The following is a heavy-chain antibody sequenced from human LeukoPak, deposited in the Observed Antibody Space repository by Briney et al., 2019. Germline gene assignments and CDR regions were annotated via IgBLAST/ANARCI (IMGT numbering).Heavy chain of an antibody. CDR3: AKARDGNFYWFFDY. V-gene: IGHV5-51*01. J-gene: IGHJ4*02. CDR2: IYAGNSDT. CDR1: GYSFTSYW. Sequence: GESLKISCKGSGYSFTSYWFGWVRQMPGKGLEWMGIIYAGNSDTRISPPFQGQVTISVDRSISTAYLQWSSLKASDTAMYYCAKARDGNFYWFFDYWGQGTLVTVSS. D-gene: IGHD2-8*02.